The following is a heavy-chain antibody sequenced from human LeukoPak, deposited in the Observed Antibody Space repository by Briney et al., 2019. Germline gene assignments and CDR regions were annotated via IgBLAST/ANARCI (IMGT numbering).Heavy chain of an antibody. Sequence: PSETLFLTFAFYGGPFSGYYWTWIRQPPGKGLEWIGEINHSGSTNFNPSLRSRVTISLDTSKNQFSLTLRSLTAADTAVYYCARGRGGNSGDSWGQGTLVTVPS. CDR2: INHSGST. D-gene: IGHD4-23*01. V-gene: IGHV4-34*01. CDR3: ARGRGGNSGDS. CDR1: GGPFSGYY. J-gene: IGHJ5*01.